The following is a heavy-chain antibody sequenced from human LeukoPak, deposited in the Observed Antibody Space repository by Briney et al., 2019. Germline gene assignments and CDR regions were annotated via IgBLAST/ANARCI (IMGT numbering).Heavy chain of an antibody. CDR3: ARDRNWSLDY. J-gene: IGHJ4*02. Sequence: ASVKVSCKASGYTFTSYYMHWVRQAPGQGLEWMGIINPSGGSTSYAQKFQGRLTMTRDTSTRTAYMEMRSLRSDDTAVYYCARDRNWSLDYWGQGTLVTVSS. V-gene: IGHV1-46*01. D-gene: IGHD1-1*01. CDR1: GYTFTSYY. CDR2: INPSGGST.